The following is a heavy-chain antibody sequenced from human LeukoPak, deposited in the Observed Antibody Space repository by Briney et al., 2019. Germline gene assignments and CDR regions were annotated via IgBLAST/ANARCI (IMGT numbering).Heavy chain of an antibody. CDR3: AREYRDYYDSSGNYLDF. J-gene: IGHJ4*02. V-gene: IGHV1-2*02. D-gene: IGHD3-22*01. CDR1: GYTFTGYY. Sequence: ASLKVSCKASGYTFTGYYMHWVRQAPGQGLEWMGWINPNSGGTNYAQKLQDRVTMTTDTSTSTAYMELRSLRSDDTAVYYCAREYRDYYDSSGNYLDFWGQGTLVTVSS. CDR2: INPNSGGT.